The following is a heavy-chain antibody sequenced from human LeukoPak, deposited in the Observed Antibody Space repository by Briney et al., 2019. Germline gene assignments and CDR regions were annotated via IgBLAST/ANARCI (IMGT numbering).Heavy chain of an antibody. J-gene: IGHJ4*02. V-gene: IGHV1-69*04. CDR2: IIPILGIA. CDR3: ARDSPSSSSDY. CDR1: GGTFSSYA. D-gene: IGHD6-6*01. Sequence: SVEVSCKASGGTFSSYAISWVRQAPGQGLEWMGRIIPILGIANYAQKFQGRVTITADKSTSTAYMELSSLRSEDTAVYYCARDSPSSSSDYWGQGTLVTVSS.